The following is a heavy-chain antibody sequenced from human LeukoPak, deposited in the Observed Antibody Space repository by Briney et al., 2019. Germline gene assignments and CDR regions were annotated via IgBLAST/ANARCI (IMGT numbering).Heavy chain of an antibody. CDR2: ISGSGAYI. J-gene: IGHJ4*02. V-gene: IGHV3-21*01. CDR1: GFTFTTYT. CDR3: AKDLWRYCSGGSCYRIDY. Sequence: GGSLRLSCAASGFTFTTYTMNWVRQAPGKGLEWVSSISGSGAYIYYADSVKGRFTISRDNVKNSLYLQMNSLSAEDTALYYCAKDLWRYCSGGSCYRIDYWGQGTLVTVSS. D-gene: IGHD2-15*01.